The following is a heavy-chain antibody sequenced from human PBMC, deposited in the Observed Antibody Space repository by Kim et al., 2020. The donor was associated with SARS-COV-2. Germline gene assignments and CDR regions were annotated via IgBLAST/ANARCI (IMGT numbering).Heavy chain of an antibody. J-gene: IGHJ2*01. CDR3: ATRIGDTASFWYYDV. V-gene: IGHV4-31*02. D-gene: IGHD4-17*01. Sequence: HPSLKSRVTISVDTTKNHFFLKLSSVTAADTAVYYCATRIGDTASFWYYDVWGRGTLVTVSS.